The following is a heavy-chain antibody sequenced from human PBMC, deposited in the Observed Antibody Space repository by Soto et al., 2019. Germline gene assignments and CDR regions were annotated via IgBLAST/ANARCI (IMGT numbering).Heavy chain of an antibody. CDR1: GYTFTGYY. CDR3: AREKDMTTVTTLGV. Sequence: ASVKVSCKASGYTFTGYYMHWVRQAPGQGLEWMGWTNPNSGGTNYAQKFQGWVTMTRDTSISTAYMELSRLRSDDTAVYYCAREKDMTTVTTLGVWGQGTLVTVSS. D-gene: IGHD4-4*01. CDR2: TNPNSGGT. J-gene: IGHJ4*02. V-gene: IGHV1-2*04.